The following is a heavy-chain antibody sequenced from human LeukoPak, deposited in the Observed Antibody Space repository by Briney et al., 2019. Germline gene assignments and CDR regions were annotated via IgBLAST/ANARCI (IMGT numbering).Heavy chain of an antibody. V-gene: IGHV1-2*02. J-gene: IGHJ4*02. CDR2: INPNSGAT. D-gene: IGHD3-3*01. Sequence: ASVKVSCKASGYTFTGYYMHWVRQAPGQGLEWMGWINPNSGATNYAQKFQGRVTMTRDTSISTAYMELSRLRSDDTAVYYCARGRVASPADYWGQGTLVTVSS. CDR3: ARGRVASPADY. CDR1: GYTFTGYY.